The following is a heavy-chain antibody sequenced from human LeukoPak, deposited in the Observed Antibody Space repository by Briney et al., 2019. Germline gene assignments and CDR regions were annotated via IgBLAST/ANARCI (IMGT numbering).Heavy chain of an antibody. Sequence: PSETLSLTRAVYGGLYSGYYWSWIRQPPGKTLEWIGEINHSGNTNYNPPLKSRVTISVNTFKNQFSLKLSSVTAAGTAVYYCEGNTAMVNYYGMDVWGQGTTVTVSS. CDR1: GGLYSGYY. CDR2: INHSGNT. CDR3: EGNTAMVNYYGMDV. J-gene: IGHJ6*02. V-gene: IGHV4-34*01. D-gene: IGHD5-18*01.